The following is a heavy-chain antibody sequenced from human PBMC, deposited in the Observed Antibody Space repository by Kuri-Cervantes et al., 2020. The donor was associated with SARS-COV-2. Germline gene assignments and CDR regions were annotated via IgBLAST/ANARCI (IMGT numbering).Heavy chain of an antibody. CDR1: GFSFSDYV. Sequence: GESLKISCAASGFSFSDYVMTWVRQAPGKGLEWVSIINDAGTTTHYADSVKGRFTISRDNSKNTVYLQMNNLEVEDTAVYFCATGFTSVWFRPLAYWGQGTLVTDSS. V-gene: IGHV3-23*01. D-gene: IGHD3-10*01. J-gene: IGHJ4*02. CDR3: ATGFTSVWFRPLAY. CDR2: INDAGTTT.